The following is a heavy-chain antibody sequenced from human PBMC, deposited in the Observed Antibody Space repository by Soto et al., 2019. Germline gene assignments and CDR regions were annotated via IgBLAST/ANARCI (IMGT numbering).Heavy chain of an antibody. CDR1: GYAFTSYG. Sequence: QVQLVQSGAEVKKPGASVKVSCKASGYAFTSYGISWVRQAPGQGLEWMGWISAYNGNTNYAQKLQGRVTMTTDTSTSTAYMERRSLRSDDTAVYYCAREYCSGGSCYDHYYYGMDVWGQGTTVTVSS. V-gene: IGHV1-18*01. J-gene: IGHJ6*02. CDR2: ISAYNGNT. CDR3: AREYCSGGSCYDHYYYGMDV. D-gene: IGHD2-15*01.